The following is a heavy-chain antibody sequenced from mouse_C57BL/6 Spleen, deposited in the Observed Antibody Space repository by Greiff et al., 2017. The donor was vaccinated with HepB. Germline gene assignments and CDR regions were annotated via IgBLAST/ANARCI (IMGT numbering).Heavy chain of an antibody. V-gene: IGHV1-59*01. CDR3: ARGGSGGYFDV. CDR2: IDPSDSYT. Sequence: QVQLQQPGAELVRPGTSVKLSCKASGYTFTSYWMHWVKQRPGQGLEWIGVIDPSDSYTNYNQKFKGKATLTVDTSSSTAYMQLSSLTSEDSAVYYCARGGSGGYFDVWGTGTTVTVSS. CDR1: GYTFTSYW. D-gene: IGHD4-1*01. J-gene: IGHJ1*03.